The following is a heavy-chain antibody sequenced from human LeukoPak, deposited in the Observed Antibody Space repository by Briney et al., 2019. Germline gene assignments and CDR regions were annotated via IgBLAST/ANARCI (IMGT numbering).Heavy chain of an antibody. CDR1: AFTFSSYA. CDR3: AKVIRDSSGWYEDHYFDY. V-gene: IGHV3-23*01. CDR2: ISGSGGST. J-gene: IGHJ4*02. D-gene: IGHD6-19*01. Sequence: PGGSLRLSCAASAFTFSSYAMSWVRQAPGKGLEWVSAISGSGGSTYYADSVKGRFTISRDNSKNTLYLQMNSLRAEDTAVYYCAKVIRDSSGWYEDHYFDYWGQGTLVTVSS.